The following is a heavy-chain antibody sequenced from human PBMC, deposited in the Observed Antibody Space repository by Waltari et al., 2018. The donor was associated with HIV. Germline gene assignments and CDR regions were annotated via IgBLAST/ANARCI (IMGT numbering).Heavy chain of an antibody. Sequence: EVQLLESGGDLVQPGGSLRLSCVASGFTFNNYGLPWVRQTRGTELQWVSTINYDGRNTHYADSVKGRFTISRDNSKNTVYLQMNSLRADDTAVYYCAKEAPYFEYWGQGSPVTVSS. J-gene: IGHJ4*02. CDR3: AKEAPYFEY. CDR2: INYDGRNT. V-gene: IGHV3-23*01. CDR1: GFTFNNYG.